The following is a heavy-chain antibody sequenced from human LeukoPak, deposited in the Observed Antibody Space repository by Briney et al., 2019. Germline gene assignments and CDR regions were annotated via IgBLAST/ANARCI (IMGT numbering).Heavy chain of an antibody. D-gene: IGHD5-18*01. J-gene: IGHJ4*02. CDR1: GGSISSGGYY. CDR2: IYYSGST. V-gene: IGHV4-31*03. CDR3: ARTPPMVTLYYFDY. Sequence: SETLSLTCTVSGGSISSGGYYWSWIRQHPGKGLEWIGYIYYSGSTYYNPSLKSRVTISVDTSKNQFSLKLGSVTAADTAVYYCARTPPMVTLYYFDYWGQGTLVTVSS.